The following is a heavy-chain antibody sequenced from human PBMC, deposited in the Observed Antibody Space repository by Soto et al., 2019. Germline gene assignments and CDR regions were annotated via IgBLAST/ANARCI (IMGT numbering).Heavy chain of an antibody. V-gene: IGHV3-21*01. J-gene: IGHJ4*02. D-gene: IGHD6-13*01. Sequence: EVQLVESGGGLVKPGGSLRLSCAGSGFTFSSYSMYWVRQAPGKGLEWVSSISSSSSYIYYADSVKGRFTISRDNAKNSLYLQLISLRADDTAVYYCARGVSGIDYCGQGSLVTVSS. CDR1: GFTFSSYS. CDR2: ISSSSSYI. CDR3: ARGVSGIDY.